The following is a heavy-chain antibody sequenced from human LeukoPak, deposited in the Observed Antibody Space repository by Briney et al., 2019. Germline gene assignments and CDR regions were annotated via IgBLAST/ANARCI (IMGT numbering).Heavy chain of an antibody. V-gene: IGHV1-2*02. CDR3: ARGFGSGSYHFDY. CDR1: GYTFTSYY. J-gene: IGHJ4*02. D-gene: IGHD1-26*01. Sequence: ASVKVSCKASGYTFTSYYIHWVRQAPGQGLEWMGSINPNSGGANYAQKFRGRVPMTRDTSISTAYMELRTLTSDDTAVYYCARGFGSGSYHFDYWGQGALVTVSS. CDR2: INPNSGGA.